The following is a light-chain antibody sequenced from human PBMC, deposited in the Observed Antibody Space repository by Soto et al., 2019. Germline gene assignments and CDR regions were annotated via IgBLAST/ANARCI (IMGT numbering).Light chain of an antibody. V-gene: IGKV1-5*03. CDR1: QSIGIR. CDR2: KAS. J-gene: IGKJ1*01. Sequence: IKMTQSPSTLSASVGARVAITCRASQSIGIRFAWYQKKPGKAPRFLIYKASTLHTGVPSRFSGSGSGTEFTLTISSLQPDDFAAYYCQQYYDYSRTFGQGTKVEIK. CDR3: QQYYDYSRT.